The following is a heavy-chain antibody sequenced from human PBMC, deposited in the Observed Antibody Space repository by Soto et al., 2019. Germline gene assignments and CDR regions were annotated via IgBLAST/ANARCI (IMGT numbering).Heavy chain of an antibody. CDR3: ARFPTPYYYDSSGYYRYYFDY. V-gene: IGHV4-61*01. CDR1: GRSVRSGSYY. CDR2: IYYSGST. J-gene: IGHJ4*02. Sequence: LSLNCTVSGRSVRSGSYYWNWIRQPPGKGLEWIGYIYYSGSTNYNPSLKSRVTISVDTSKNQFSLKLSSVTAADTAVYYCARFPTPYYYDSSGYYRYYFDYWGQGTLVSVSS. D-gene: IGHD3-22*01.